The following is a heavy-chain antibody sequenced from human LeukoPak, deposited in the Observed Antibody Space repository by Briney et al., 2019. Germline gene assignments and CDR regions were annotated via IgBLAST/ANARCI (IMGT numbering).Heavy chain of an antibody. D-gene: IGHD6-19*01. Sequence: PSETLSLTCSVSGGSNSAYYWSWIRQPPGKGREGIGYINYSGRTDYNPSLKGRVTISVDTSKNQFSLKLSSVTAADTAVFYCARTICGWYYFDYWGQGTLVTVSS. J-gene: IGHJ4*02. V-gene: IGHV4-59*08. CDR2: INYSGRT. CDR1: GGSNSAYY. CDR3: ARTICGWYYFDY.